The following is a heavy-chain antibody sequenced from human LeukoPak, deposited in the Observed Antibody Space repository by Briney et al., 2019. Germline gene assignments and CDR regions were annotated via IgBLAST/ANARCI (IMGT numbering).Heavy chain of an antibody. D-gene: IGHD1-26*01. V-gene: IGHV1-2*06. CDR2: INLNSGGT. J-gene: IGHJ4*02. Sequence: ASVKVSCKASGYTFTGYYMHWVRQAPGQGLEWMGRINLNSGGTNYAQKFQGRVTMTRDTSISTAYMELSRLRSDDTAVYYCARGRSVGANFDYWGQGTLVTVSS. CDR1: GYTFTGYY. CDR3: ARGRSVGANFDY.